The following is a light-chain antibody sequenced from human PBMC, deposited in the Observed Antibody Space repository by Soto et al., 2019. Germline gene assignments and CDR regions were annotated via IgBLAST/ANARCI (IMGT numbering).Light chain of an antibody. Sequence: DLQMTQSPSSLSASVGDRVTITCQASQDISNYLNWYQQKPGKAPKLLIYDASNLETGVPSRFSGSGSGTDFTFTISSLQPEDIATYYCQQYDNPSYTFGQETKLEIK. V-gene: IGKV1-33*01. CDR3: QQYDNPSYT. CDR1: QDISNY. J-gene: IGKJ2*01. CDR2: DAS.